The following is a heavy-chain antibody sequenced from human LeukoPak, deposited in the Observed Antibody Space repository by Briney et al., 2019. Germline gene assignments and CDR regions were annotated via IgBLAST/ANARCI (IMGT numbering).Heavy chain of an antibody. CDR1: GASISGTSYY. Sequence: SETLSLTCTVSGASISGTSYYWGWIRQPPGKGLEWIGYIYYSGSTNYNPSLKSRVTISVDTSKNQFSLKLSSVTAADTAVYYCARVSWDPNSYYFDYWGQGTLVTVSS. J-gene: IGHJ4*02. V-gene: IGHV4-61*05. D-gene: IGHD1-1*01. CDR3: ARVSWDPNSYYFDY. CDR2: IYYSGST.